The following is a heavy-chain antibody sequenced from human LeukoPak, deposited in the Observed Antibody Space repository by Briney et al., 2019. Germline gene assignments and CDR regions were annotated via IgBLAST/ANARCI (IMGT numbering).Heavy chain of an antibody. D-gene: IGHD3-10*01. CDR3: ARGSITTYYYYYMDV. J-gene: IGHJ6*03. CDR2: ISWNSGII. Sequence: PGGSLRLSCAASGFTVHDYAMHWVRQAPGKGLEWASGISWNSGIIGYADSVKGRFTISRDNAKNSLYLQMNSLRAEDTAVYYCARGSITTYYYYYMDVWGKGTTVTVSS. V-gene: IGHV3-9*01. CDR1: GFTVHDYA.